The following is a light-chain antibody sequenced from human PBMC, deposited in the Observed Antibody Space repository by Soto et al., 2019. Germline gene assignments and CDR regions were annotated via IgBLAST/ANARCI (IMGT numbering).Light chain of an antibody. J-gene: IGKJ2*03. CDR3: QQTYSTLIS. V-gene: IGKV1-39*01. Sequence: DIQVTQSPSSLSASEGDRVTITCRASQSIRTYLNWYQQRPGKTPKLLIQTASTMQSGLPSRFSGSGSGTDFTLTISSLQPEDFATYYCQQTYSTLISFGQGTKLEIK. CDR2: TAS. CDR1: QSIRTY.